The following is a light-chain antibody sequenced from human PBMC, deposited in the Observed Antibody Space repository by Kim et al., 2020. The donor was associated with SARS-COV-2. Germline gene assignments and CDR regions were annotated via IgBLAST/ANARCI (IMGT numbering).Light chain of an antibody. Sequence: VSPGPKARITCTGDAWPEHHASCYQQKSGQAPGLGIYKDSERPSGIPDRFSGSSSGTTVTLTISGVQAEDDADYYCQSADSSGTYVFGSGTKVTVL. V-gene: IGLV3-25*03. CDR1: AWPEHH. CDR3: QSADSSGTYV. J-gene: IGLJ1*01. CDR2: KDS.